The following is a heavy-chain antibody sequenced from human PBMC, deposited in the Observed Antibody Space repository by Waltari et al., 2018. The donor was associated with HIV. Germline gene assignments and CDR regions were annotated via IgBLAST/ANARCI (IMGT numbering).Heavy chain of an antibody. CDR2: MKRYGSA. CDR1: GGSFPGYY. Sequence: QVHLQQWGPGLLKPSETLSLKCAVYGGSFPGYYWTWHRQSPGKGLEWIGEMKRYGSATYNPSLKSRVSISLDPSKNQVSLNLTSVTAADTAIYYCARGQDDLWNGLYYFHGMDVWGRGTTVTVSS. D-gene: IGHD3-3*01. J-gene: IGHJ6*02. V-gene: IGHV4-34*02. CDR3: ARGQDDLWNGLYYFHGMDV.